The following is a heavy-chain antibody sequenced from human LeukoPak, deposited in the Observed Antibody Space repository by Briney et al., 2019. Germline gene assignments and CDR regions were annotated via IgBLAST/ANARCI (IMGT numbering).Heavy chain of an antibody. Sequence: PGGSLRLSCAASGFTFSGYAMSWVREAPGKGLEWVSAISGSGGTTYYADSVKGRFTISRDNSKNTLFLQMNSLRAEDTAVYYCANYPYYYGSGIPDYWGQGTLVTVSS. CDR3: ANYPYYYGSGIPDY. CDR2: ISGSGGTT. CDR1: GFTFSGYA. D-gene: IGHD3-10*01. V-gene: IGHV3-23*01. J-gene: IGHJ4*02.